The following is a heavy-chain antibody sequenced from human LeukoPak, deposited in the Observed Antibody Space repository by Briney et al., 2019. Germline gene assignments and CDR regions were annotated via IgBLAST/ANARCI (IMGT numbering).Heavy chain of an antibody. CDR2: INPNSGCT. CDR3: ARVVGASEYFQH. V-gene: IGHV1-2*06. CDR1: GYTFTGYY. J-gene: IGHJ1*01. Sequence: ASVKVSCKASGYTFTGYYMHWVRQAPGQGLEWMGRINPNSGCTNYAQKFQGRVTMTRETSISTAYKQLSRLRSDDTAVYYCARVVGASEYFQHWGQGTLVTVSS. D-gene: IGHD1-26*01.